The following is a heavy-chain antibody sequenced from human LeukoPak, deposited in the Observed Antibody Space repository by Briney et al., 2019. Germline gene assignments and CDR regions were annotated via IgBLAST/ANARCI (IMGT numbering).Heavy chain of an antibody. CDR1: GGTFRGYY. V-gene: IGHV3-53*05. CDR2: IYSGGST. CDR3: ARERYNWNYGFDP. J-gene: IGHJ5*02. D-gene: IGHD1-7*01. Sequence: ETLSLTCAVSGGTFRGYYWSWIRQPPGKGLEWVSVIYSGGSTYYADSVKGRFTISRDNSRNTLYLQMNSLRAEDTAVYYCARERYNWNYGFDPWGQGTLVTVSS.